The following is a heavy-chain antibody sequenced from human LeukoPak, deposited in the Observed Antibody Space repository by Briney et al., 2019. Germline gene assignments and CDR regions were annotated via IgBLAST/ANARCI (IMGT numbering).Heavy chain of an antibody. Sequence: GGSLRLSCAASGFTFSSYSMNWVRQAPGKGLEWVSYISSSSSTIYYADSVKGRFTISRGNAENSLYLQMNSLRAEDTAVYYCAREEVATIIDYWGQGTLVTVSS. CDR3: AREEVATIIDY. CDR2: ISSSSSTI. V-gene: IGHV3-48*01. D-gene: IGHD5-12*01. CDR1: GFTFSSYS. J-gene: IGHJ4*02.